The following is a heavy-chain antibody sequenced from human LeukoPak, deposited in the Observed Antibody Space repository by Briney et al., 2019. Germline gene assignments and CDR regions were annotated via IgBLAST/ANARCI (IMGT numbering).Heavy chain of an antibody. Sequence: SETLSLTCTVSGVSISSYYWSWIRQPPGKGLEWIGYIYYSGSTNYNPSLKSRVTISVDTSKNQFSLKLSSVTAADTAVYYCARTPHGAWQWLAPYYFDYWGQGTLVTVSS. D-gene: IGHD6-19*01. CDR2: IYYSGST. V-gene: IGHV4-59*01. CDR1: GVSISSYY. J-gene: IGHJ4*02. CDR3: ARTPHGAWQWLAPYYFDY.